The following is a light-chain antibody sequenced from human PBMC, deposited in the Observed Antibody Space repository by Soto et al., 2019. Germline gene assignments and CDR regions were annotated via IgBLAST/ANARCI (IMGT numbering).Light chain of an antibody. CDR3: QQYNSWLWT. V-gene: IGKV3-15*01. CDR2: GAS. Sequence: EILITQSPATLSVSPGEGATLSCRASQSVSSKLAWYQQKPGQAPRLLIYGASTRATGIPARFSGRGSGTEFTLIISSLQSEDSAVYYCQQYNSWLWTFGQGTKVDI. J-gene: IGKJ1*01. CDR1: QSVSSK.